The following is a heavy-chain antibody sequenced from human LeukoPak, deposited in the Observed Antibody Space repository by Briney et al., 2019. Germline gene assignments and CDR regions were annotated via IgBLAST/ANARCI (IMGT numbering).Heavy chain of an antibody. Sequence: GGSLRLSCAASGFTFSSYAMSWVRQAPGKGLEWVSAIGTAGDTYYPGSVKGRFTISRENAKNSLYLQMNSLRAGDTAVYYCARHGRFGEYDYWGQGTLVTVSS. J-gene: IGHJ4*02. V-gene: IGHV3-13*01. CDR2: IGTAGDT. CDR3: ARHGRFGEYDY. D-gene: IGHD3-10*01. CDR1: GFTFSSYA.